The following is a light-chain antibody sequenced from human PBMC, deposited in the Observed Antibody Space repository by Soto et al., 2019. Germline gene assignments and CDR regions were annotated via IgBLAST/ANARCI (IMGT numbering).Light chain of an antibody. CDR1: SSDIGAYDF. J-gene: IGLJ3*02. Sequence: QSALTQPASVSGSPGQSITISCTGTSSDIGAYDFVSWYQQHPAKAPRLIISEVTNRPSGVSNRFSGSKSGNTASLTISRLQVEDEADYFCSSFTSRDTLVFGGGTKVTVL. V-gene: IGLV2-14*01. CDR3: SSFTSRDTLV. CDR2: EVT.